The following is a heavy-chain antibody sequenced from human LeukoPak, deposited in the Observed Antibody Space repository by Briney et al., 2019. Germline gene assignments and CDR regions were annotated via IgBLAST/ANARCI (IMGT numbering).Heavy chain of an antibody. D-gene: IGHD4-17*01. CDR3: ARDKDYAARD. V-gene: IGHV1-69*13. CDR2: IIPIFGTA. J-gene: IGHJ4*02. Sequence: ASVKISCKASGGTFSSYAFSWVRQAPGQGLEWMGGIIPIFGTANYAQKFQGRVTITADESTSTVYMELATLRSEDAAVFFCARDKDYAARDWGQGTLVTVAS. CDR1: GGTFSSYA.